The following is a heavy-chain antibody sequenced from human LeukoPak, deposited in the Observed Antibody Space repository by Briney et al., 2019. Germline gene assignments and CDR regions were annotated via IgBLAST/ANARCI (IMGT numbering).Heavy chain of an antibody. CDR2: IIPIFGTA. D-gene: IGHD3-10*01. CDR1: GGTFSSYA. J-gene: IGHJ4*02. CDR3: ARLWDDTPPFDY. Sequence: GASVKVSCKASGGTFSSYAISWVRQAPGQGLEWMGGIIPIFGTANYAQKLQGRVTMTTDTSTSTAYMELRSLRSDDTAVYYCARLWDDTPPFDYWGQGTLVTVSS. V-gene: IGHV1-69*05.